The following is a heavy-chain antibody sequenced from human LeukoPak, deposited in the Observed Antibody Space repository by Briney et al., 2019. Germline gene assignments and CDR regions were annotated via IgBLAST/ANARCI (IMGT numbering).Heavy chain of an antibody. Sequence: ASVKVSCKASGYTFTNYYMHWVRQAPGQGLEWMGIINPSSGSTDYAQKFQGRVTMTRDTSTSTVYMELSSLRSEDTAVYYCARARGTTSYYAAFDIWGQGTMVTVSS. D-gene: IGHD3-10*01. V-gene: IGHV1-46*03. CDR2: INPSSGST. CDR3: ARARGTTSYYAAFDI. J-gene: IGHJ3*02. CDR1: GYTFTNYY.